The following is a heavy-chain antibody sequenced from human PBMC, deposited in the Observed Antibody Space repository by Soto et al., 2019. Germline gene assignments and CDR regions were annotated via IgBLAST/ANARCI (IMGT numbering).Heavy chain of an antibody. Sequence: QVQLVESGGGVVQPGRSLRLSCAASGFTFSSYGMHWVRQAPGKGLEWVAVIWYDGSNKYYADSVKGRFTISRDNSKNTLYLQMNSLRAEDTAVYYCARERGGSLRYYYYYYGMDVWGQGTTVTVSS. CDR3: ARERGGSLRYYYYYYGMDV. CDR1: GFTFSSYG. V-gene: IGHV3-33*01. CDR2: IWYDGSNK. D-gene: IGHD6-13*01. J-gene: IGHJ6*02.